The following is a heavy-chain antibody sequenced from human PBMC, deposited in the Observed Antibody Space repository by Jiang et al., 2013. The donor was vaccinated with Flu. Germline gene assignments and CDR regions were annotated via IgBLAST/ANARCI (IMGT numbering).Heavy chain of an antibody. Sequence: TFSSYSMNWVRQAPGKGLEWVSSISSSSSYIYYADSVKGRFTISRDNAKNSLYLQMNSLRAEDTAVYYCATLAVAGPIDYWGQGTLVTVSS. CDR3: ATLAVAGPIDY. D-gene: IGHD6-19*01. CDR1: TFSSYS. CDR2: ISSSSSYI. J-gene: IGHJ4*02. V-gene: IGHV3-21*01.